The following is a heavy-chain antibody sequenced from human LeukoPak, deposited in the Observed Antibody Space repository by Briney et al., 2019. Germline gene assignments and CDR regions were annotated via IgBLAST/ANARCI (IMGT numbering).Heavy chain of an antibody. J-gene: IGHJ5*02. Sequence: GGSLRLSCAASGFTFSSYSMNWVRQAPGKGLEWVSSISSSSSYIYYADSVKGRFTISRDNAKNSLYLQMNSLRAEDTAVYYCAKGYCSGGSCYYHNWFDPWGQGTQVTVSS. CDR3: AKGYCSGGSCYYHNWFDP. D-gene: IGHD2-15*01. V-gene: IGHV3-21*04. CDR2: ISSSSSYI. CDR1: GFTFSSYS.